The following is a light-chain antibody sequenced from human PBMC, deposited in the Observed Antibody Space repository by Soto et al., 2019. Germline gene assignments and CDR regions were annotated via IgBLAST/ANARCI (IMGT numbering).Light chain of an antibody. CDR2: DAS. CDR1: QSISSW. CDR3: QQYNSYSWT. V-gene: IGKV1-5*01. J-gene: IGKJ1*01. Sequence: IKMTQSPSTLSASVGDRVTITSLASQSISSWLPWYQQKPGKAPKLLIYDASSLESGVPSRFSGSGSGTEFTLTISSLQPDDFATYYCQQYNSYSWTFDQGTKVDI.